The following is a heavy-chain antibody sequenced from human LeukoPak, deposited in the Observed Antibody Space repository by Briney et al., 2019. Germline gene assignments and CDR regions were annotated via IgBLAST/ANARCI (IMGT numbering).Heavy chain of an antibody. J-gene: IGHJ4*02. D-gene: IGHD1-26*01. CDR3: ARDLAMYSPDLDY. Sequence: GASVKVSCKASGYSFIGYYIHWVRQAPGHGLEWMGWINPKTGVTKYAQNFQGRVTMTRDTSISTAYMEVSRLRSDDTAVFYCARDLAMYSPDLDYWGQGTLVTVSS. CDR2: INPKTGVT. CDR1: GYSFIGYY. V-gene: IGHV1-2*02.